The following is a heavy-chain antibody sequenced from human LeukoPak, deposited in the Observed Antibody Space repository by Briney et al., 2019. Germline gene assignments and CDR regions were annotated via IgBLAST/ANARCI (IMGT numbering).Heavy chain of an antibody. CDR1: GFTVSSNY. J-gene: IGHJ3*02. Sequence: GGSLRLSCAASGFTVSSNYMSWVRQAPGKGLEWVSVIYSGGSTYYADSVKGRFTISRHDSRNTLYLQMNSLRAEDTAVYYCASIVATISEAFDIWGQGTMVTVSS. V-gene: IGHV3-53*04. CDR3: ASIVATISEAFDI. D-gene: IGHD5-12*01. CDR2: IYSGGST.